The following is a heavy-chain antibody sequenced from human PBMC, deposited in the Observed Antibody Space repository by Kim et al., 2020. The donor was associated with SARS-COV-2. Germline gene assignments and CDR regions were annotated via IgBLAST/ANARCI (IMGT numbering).Heavy chain of an antibody. CDR1: GFTFSSNW. CDR2: IKQDGSEK. J-gene: IGHJ4*02. D-gene: IGHD2-8*01. Sequence: GGSLRLSCAASGFTFSSNWMSWVRQAPGKGLEWVANIKQDGSEKYYVDSVKGRFTISRDNAKNSLYLQMNSLRAEDTAVYYCARDFYCTNGVCYTSGFADWGQGTLVTVSS. V-gene: IGHV3-7*03. CDR3: ARDFYCTNGVCYTSGFAD.